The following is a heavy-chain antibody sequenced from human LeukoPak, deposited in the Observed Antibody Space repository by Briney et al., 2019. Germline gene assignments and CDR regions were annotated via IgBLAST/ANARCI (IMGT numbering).Heavy chain of an antibody. CDR1: GFTFSSYA. J-gene: IGHJ5*02. D-gene: IGHD2-21*02. Sequence: GGSLRLSCVASGFTFSSYAMSWVRQAPGKGLEWVSAISGSGGSTYYADSVKGRFTISRDNSKNTLYLQMNSLRAEDTAVYYCAKDSHIVVVTAIDHWGQGTLVTVSS. V-gene: IGHV3-23*01. CDR3: AKDSHIVVVTAIDH. CDR2: ISGSGGST.